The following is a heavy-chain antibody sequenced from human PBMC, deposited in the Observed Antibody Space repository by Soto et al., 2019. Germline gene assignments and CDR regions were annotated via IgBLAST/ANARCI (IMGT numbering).Heavy chain of an antibody. J-gene: IGHJ6*02. CDR2: INPNSGGT. Sequence: QVQLVQAGAEVKKPGASVKVSCKASGYTFTGYYMHWVRQAPGQGLEWMGWINPNSGGTNYAQKFQGRVTMTRDTSISTAYMELSRLRSDDTAVYYCARDLSPDIVVVPAAIPPEYYYYGMDVWGQGTTVTVSS. V-gene: IGHV1-2*02. CDR1: GYTFTGYY. CDR3: ARDLSPDIVVVPAAIPPEYYYYGMDV. D-gene: IGHD2-2*01.